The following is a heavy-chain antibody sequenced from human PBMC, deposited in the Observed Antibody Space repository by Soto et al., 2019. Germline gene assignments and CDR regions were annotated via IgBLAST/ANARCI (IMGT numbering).Heavy chain of an antibody. V-gene: IGHV1-46*01. CDR1: GYSFTSYY. CDR3: ARDQALYCSSTSCYPTDV. D-gene: IGHD2-2*01. J-gene: IGHJ6*02. CDR2: INPSGGST. Sequence: GASVKVSCKASGYSFTSYYIHWVRQAPGQGLEWMGIINPSGGSTSYAQKFQGRVTMTRDTSTSTVYMELSSLRSEDTAVYYCARDQALYCSSTSCYPTDVWGQGTTVTVSS.